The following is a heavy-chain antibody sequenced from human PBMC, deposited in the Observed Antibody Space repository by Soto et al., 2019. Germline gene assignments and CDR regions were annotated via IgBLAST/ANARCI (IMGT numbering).Heavy chain of an antibody. V-gene: IGHV4-59*01. CDR1: GDSISPYY. CDR3: ARDVSPTY. Sequence: PSETLSLTCIVSGDSISPYYWTWIRQPPGKGLEWIGHIYYSGSPNYNPSLKSRVTISVDTSKSQFSLKLSSVTAADTAVDYCARDVSPTYWGQGMLVT. CDR2: IYYSGSP. J-gene: IGHJ4*02.